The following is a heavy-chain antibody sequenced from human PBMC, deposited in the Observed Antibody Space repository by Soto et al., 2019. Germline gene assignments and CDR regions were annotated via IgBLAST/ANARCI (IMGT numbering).Heavy chain of an antibody. CDR1: GFTFSNAW. CDR3: TTDPPVSAGDPYHFVY. D-gene: IGHD2-21*02. Sequence: SLRLSWAASGFTFSNAWMSWVRQAPGKGLEWVGRIKSKTDGGTTDYAAPVKGRFTISRDDSKNTLYLQMNSLKTEDTAVYCCTTDPPVSAGDPYHFVYWGLRTLVTVSS. J-gene: IGHJ4*02. CDR2: IKSKTDGGTT. V-gene: IGHV3-15*01.